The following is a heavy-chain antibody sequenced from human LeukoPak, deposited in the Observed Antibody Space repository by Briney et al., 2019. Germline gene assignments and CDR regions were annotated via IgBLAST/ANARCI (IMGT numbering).Heavy chain of an antibody. V-gene: IGHV3-23*01. J-gene: IGHJ4*02. Sequence: GGSLRLSCAVSGITLSNYGVSWVRQAPGKGPQWVAGISDSGGTTKYADSVKGRFTISRDNPRNTLYLQMSSLRPEDTAVYFCAKRGVVIRVILVGFHKEAYYFDSWGQGALVTVSS. CDR3: AKRGVVIRVILVGFHKEAYYFDS. D-gene: IGHD3-22*01. CDR2: ISDSGGTT. CDR1: GITLSNYG.